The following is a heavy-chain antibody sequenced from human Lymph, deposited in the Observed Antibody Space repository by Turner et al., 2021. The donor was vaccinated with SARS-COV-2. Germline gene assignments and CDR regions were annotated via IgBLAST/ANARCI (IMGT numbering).Heavy chain of an antibody. V-gene: IGHV4-59*08. CDR2: IYYSGST. D-gene: IGHD3-16*01. Sequence: VQLQESGPGLVQPSETLSLTCPVSGGSSSSYYWSWIRQPPGKGLEWIGYIYYSGSTNYNPSLKSRVTITVDTSKNQFSLRLSSVTAADTAVYYCAGGFDYWGQGTLVTVSS. J-gene: IGHJ4*02. CDR1: GGSSSSYY. CDR3: AGGFDY.